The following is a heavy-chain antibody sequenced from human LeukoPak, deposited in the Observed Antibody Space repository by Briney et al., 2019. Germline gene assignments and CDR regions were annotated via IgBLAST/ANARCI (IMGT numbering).Heavy chain of an antibody. Sequence: PSETLSLTCTVSGYSISSGYYWGWIRQPPGKGLEWIGSIYHSGSTYYNPSLRSRVTISVDTSKNQFSLKLSSVTAADTAVYYCACSGSYYNVENWFDPWGQGTLVTVSS. V-gene: IGHV4-38-2*02. J-gene: IGHJ5*02. CDR3: ACSGSYYNVENWFDP. D-gene: IGHD3-10*02. CDR1: GYSISSGYY. CDR2: IYHSGST.